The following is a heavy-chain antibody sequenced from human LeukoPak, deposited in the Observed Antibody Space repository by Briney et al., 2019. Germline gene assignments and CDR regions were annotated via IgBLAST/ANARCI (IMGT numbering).Heavy chain of an antibody. D-gene: IGHD6-13*01. CDR1: GYTFTSYA. Sequence: ASVTVSCTASGYTFTSYAMNWVRQAPGQGLEWMGCINSNTGNPTYAQGFTGRFVFSLDTSVSTAYLQISSLKAEDTAVYYCASRIAAAGTDYYYYMDVWGKGTTVTVSS. V-gene: IGHV7-4-1*02. J-gene: IGHJ6*03. CDR2: INSNTGNP. CDR3: ASRIAAAGTDYYYYMDV.